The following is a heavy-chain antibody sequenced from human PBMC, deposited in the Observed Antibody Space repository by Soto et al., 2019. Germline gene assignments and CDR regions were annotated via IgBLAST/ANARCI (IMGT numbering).Heavy chain of an antibody. V-gene: IGHV4-31*03. D-gene: IGHD3-3*01. Sequence: QVQLQESGPGLVKPSQTLSLTCTVSGGSISSGGYYWSWIRQHPGKGLEWIGYIYYSGSTYYNPSLKSRVTISVDTSKNQFSLKLSSVTAADTAVYYCARGYDFWSGSTSTPNRGWFDPWGQGTLVTVSS. CDR1: GGSISSGGYY. CDR2: IYYSGST. J-gene: IGHJ5*02. CDR3: ARGYDFWSGSTSTPNRGWFDP.